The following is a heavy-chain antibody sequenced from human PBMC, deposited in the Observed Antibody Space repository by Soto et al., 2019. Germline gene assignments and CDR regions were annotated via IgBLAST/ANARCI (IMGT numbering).Heavy chain of an antibody. D-gene: IGHD3-10*01. J-gene: IGHJ6*02. CDR1: GGSISSSNW. CDR2: IYHSGST. V-gene: IGHV4-4*02. Sequence: QVQLQESGPGLVKPSGTLSLTCAVSGGSISSSNWWSWVRQPPAKGLEWIGEIYHSGSTNYNPSLKSRVTISVDKSKNQFSLKLSSVTAADTAVYYCARHQYYLRFGEPYYYGMDVWGQGTTVTVSS. CDR3: ARHQYYLRFGEPYYYGMDV.